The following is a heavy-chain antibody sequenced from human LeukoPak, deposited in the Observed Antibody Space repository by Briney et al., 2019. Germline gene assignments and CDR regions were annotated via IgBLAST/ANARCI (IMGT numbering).Heavy chain of an antibody. CDR2: ISYDESNK. V-gene: IGHV3-30*03. Sequence: GGSLRLSCAASGFTFSNAWMSWVRQAPGKGLEWVAVISYDESNKYYADSVKGRFTISRDNAKNSLYLQMNSLRDEDTAVYYCARDGRVTSTWDYFDFWGQGTLVTVSS. J-gene: IGHJ4*02. CDR3: ARDGRVTSTWDYFDF. CDR1: GFTFSNAW. D-gene: IGHD6-13*01.